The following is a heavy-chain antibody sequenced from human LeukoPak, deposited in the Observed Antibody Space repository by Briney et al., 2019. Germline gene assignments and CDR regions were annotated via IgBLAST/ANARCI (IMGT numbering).Heavy chain of an antibody. J-gene: IGHJ6*03. CDR3: ATPSHDCSSTSCYTSYYYMDV. Sequence: ASVKVSCKASGYTFTSYYMHWVRQAPGQGLEWMGIINPSGGSTSYAQKFQGRVTMTRDTSTSTVYMELSSLRSEDTAVYYCATPSHDCSSTSCYTSYYYMDVWGKGTTVTVSS. CDR2: INPSGGST. D-gene: IGHD2-2*02. CDR1: GYTFTSYY. V-gene: IGHV1-46*01.